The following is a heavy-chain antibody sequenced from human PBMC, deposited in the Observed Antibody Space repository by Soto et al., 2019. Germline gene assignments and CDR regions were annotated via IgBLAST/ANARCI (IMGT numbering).Heavy chain of an antibody. Sequence: ASVKVSCKASGYTFTSYYIHCVRQAPGQGLEWMGIINPSGGSTNYAQKFQGRVTMTRDTSTSTVYMQLSSLRSEDTAVYYCARERCSSTSCWFDPWGQGTLVTVSS. D-gene: IGHD2-2*01. CDR1: GYTFTSYY. CDR3: ARERCSSTSCWFDP. CDR2: INPSGGST. J-gene: IGHJ5*02. V-gene: IGHV1-46*01.